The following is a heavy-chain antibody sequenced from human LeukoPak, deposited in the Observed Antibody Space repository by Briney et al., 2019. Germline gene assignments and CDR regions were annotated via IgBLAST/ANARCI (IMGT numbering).Heavy chain of an antibody. D-gene: IGHD3-22*01. Sequence: GESLKISCKGSGYTFSSSWIGWVRQMPGKGLEWMGIIYPGDSDTRYSPSFQGQVTISADKSISIAYLQWSSLKASDTAMYYCARLYYYDSSGYYPYFDYWGQGTLVTVSS. CDR2: IYPGDSDT. V-gene: IGHV5-51*01. CDR1: GYTFSSSW. CDR3: ARLYYYDSSGYYPYFDY. J-gene: IGHJ4*02.